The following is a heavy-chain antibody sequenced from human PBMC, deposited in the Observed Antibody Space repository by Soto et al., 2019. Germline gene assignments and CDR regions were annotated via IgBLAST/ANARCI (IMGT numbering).Heavy chain of an antibody. Sequence: GASVKVSCKASGYTFTSYYMHWVRQAPGQGLEWMGIINPSGGSTSYAQKFQGRVTMTRDTSTSTVYMELSSLRSEDTAVYYCARGITIFGVAVGADACDIWGRRTMGAVSS. D-gene: IGHD3-3*01. CDR3: ARGITIFGVAVGADACDI. CDR2: INPSGGST. CDR1: GYTFTSYY. J-gene: IGHJ3*02. V-gene: IGHV1-46*01.